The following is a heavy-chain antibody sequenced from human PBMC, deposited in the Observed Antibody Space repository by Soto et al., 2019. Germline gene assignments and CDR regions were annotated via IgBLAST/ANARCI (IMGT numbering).Heavy chain of an antibody. V-gene: IGHV1-18*01. D-gene: IGHD6-19*01. CDR3: ARDSSGRANFDY. J-gene: IGHJ4*02. Sequence: QVQLVESGGEVKKPGASVKVSCKASGYTFTSYGISWVRQAPGQGLEWMGWTSAYMVTNYAQKFQGRVTMTTDTSTSTAYMELRSLRSVDTAVYYCARDSSGRANFDYWGQGTLVTVSS. CDR2: TSAYMVT. CDR1: GYTFTSYG.